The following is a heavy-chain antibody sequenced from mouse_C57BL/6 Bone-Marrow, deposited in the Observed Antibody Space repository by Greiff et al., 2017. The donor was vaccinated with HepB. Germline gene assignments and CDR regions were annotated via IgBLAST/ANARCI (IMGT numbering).Heavy chain of an antibody. Sequence: EVHLVESEGGLVQPGSSMKLSCTASGFPFSDYYMAWVRQVLEKGLEWVANINYDGSSTSYLNSLKSRFIISRDNAKNNLYLQMSSLKSEDTATYYCAREDGSSYLNWDWYIDVWGTGTTVTVSS. J-gene: IGHJ1*03. CDR1: GFPFSDYY. V-gene: IGHV5-16*01. CDR3: AREDGSSYLNWDWYIDV. D-gene: IGHD1-1*01. CDR2: INYDGSST.